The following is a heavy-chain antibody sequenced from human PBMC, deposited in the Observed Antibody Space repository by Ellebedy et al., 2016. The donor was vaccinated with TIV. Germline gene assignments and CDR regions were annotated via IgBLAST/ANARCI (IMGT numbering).Heavy chain of an antibody. Sequence: PGGSLRLSCAASGFTFSTYAMSWVRQAPGKGLEWVAVIWYDGSNKYYADSVKGRFTISRDNSKNTLYLQMNSLRAEDTAVYYCARSPGIAVAGPGFVDYWGQGTLVTVSS. D-gene: IGHD6-19*01. CDR2: IWYDGSNK. J-gene: IGHJ4*02. CDR3: ARSPGIAVAGPGFVDY. CDR1: GFTFSTYA. V-gene: IGHV3-30*04.